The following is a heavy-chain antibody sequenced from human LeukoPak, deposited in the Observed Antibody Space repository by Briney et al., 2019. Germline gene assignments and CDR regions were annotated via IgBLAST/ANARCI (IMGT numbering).Heavy chain of an antibody. CDR3: AKGQGSWELETYYFDY. CDR1: GYTLTELS. CDR2: FDPEDGET. D-gene: IGHD1-26*01. Sequence: ASVKVSCKVSGYTLTELSMHWVRQAPGKGLEWMGGFDPEDGETIYAQKFQGRVTMTEHTSTDTAYMELSSLRSEDTAVYYCAKGQGSWELETYYFDYWGQGTLVTVSS. V-gene: IGHV1-24*01. J-gene: IGHJ4*02.